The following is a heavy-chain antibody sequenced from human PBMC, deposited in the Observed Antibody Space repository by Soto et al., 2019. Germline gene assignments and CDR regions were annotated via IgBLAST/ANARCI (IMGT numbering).Heavy chain of an antibody. CDR3: ASAVVGNYYYYGMDV. D-gene: IGHD2-15*01. J-gene: IGHJ6*02. Sequence: SVKVSCKASGGAFSSYAISWVRQAPGQGLEWMGGIIPIFGTANYAQKFQGRVTITADESTSTAYMELSSLRSEDTAVYYCASAVVGNYYYYGMDVWGQGTTVTVSS. CDR2: IIPIFGTA. CDR1: GGAFSSYA. V-gene: IGHV1-69*13.